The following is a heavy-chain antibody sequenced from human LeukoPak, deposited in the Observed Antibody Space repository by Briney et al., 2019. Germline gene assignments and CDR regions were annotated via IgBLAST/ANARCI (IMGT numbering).Heavy chain of an antibody. CDR3: ARDFRDGDSVFYYYYMDV. V-gene: IGHV4-59*11. Sequence: SETLSLTCTVSGGSISSHYCSWIRQPPGKGLEWIGYIYYSGSTNCNPSLKSRGTISIDTSKNQFSLKLSSVTAADTAVYYCARDFRDGDSVFYYYYMDVWGKGTTVTVSS. CDR1: GGSISSHY. J-gene: IGHJ6*03. D-gene: IGHD4-17*01. CDR2: IYYSGST.